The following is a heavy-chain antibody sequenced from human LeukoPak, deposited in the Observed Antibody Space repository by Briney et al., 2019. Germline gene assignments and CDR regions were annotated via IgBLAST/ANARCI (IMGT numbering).Heavy chain of an antibody. CDR3: ARQKWELLGPRDAFDI. V-gene: IGHV4-61*02. Sequence: SQTLSLTCTVSGGSISSGSYYWSWIRQPAGKGLEWIGRIYTSGSTYYNPSLKSRVTISVDTSKNQFSLKLSSVTAADTAVYYCARQKWELLGPRDAFDIWGQGTMVTVSS. J-gene: IGHJ3*02. CDR1: GGSISSGSYY. D-gene: IGHD1-26*01. CDR2: IYTSGST.